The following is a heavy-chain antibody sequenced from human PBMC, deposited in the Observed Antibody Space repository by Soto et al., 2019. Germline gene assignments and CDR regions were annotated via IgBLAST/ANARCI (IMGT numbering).Heavy chain of an antibody. D-gene: IGHD3-10*01. CDR3: ARGWFGPDV. J-gene: IGHJ6*04. V-gene: IGHV3-74*01. CDR1: GFTLSGRA. CDR2: IDNAGTDT. Sequence: EVQLVESGGGLVQPGGSLRLSCAASGFTLSGRAMHWVRQAPGKGLVWVSGIDNAGTDTTYSDSVKGRFTSSRDNAKNILYLQMISLRVEDTAVYYCARGWFGPDVWGKGTTVTASS.